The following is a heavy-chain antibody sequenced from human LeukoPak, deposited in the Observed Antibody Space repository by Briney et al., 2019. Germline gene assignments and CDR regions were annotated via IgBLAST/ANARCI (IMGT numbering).Heavy chain of an antibody. D-gene: IGHD2-21*02. J-gene: IGHJ3*02. CDR3: ARACPWLLLAQGFAFDI. CDR1: GGSFSGYY. CDR2: IYYSGST. V-gene: IGHV4-31*11. Sequence: SETLSLTCAVYGGSFSGYYWSWIRQHPGKGLEWIGYIYYSGSTYYNPSLKSRVTISVDTSKNQFSLKLSSVTAADTAVYYCARACPWLLLAQGFAFDIWGQGTMVTVSS.